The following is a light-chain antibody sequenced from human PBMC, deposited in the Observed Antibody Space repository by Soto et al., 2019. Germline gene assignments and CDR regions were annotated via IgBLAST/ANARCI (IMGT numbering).Light chain of an antibody. V-gene: IGKV3-20*01. CDR2: GAS. CDR3: QQYGSLTGN. J-gene: IGKJ2*01. Sequence: EIVLTQSPGTLSLSPGERATLSCRASQSVSSSSLAWYQQRPGQAPRLLFFGASSRATGIPDRFSGSGSWKDFTLHIHRLEPEDFSGYYCQQYGSLTGNFGQGTKLEIK. CDR1: QSVSSSS.